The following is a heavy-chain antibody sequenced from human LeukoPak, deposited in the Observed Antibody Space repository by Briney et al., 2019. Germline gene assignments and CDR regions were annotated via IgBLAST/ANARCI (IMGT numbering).Heavy chain of an antibody. CDR2: INHSGST. J-gene: IGHJ6*02. D-gene: IGHD6-13*01. V-gene: IGHV4-34*01. CDR1: GGSFSGYY. Sequence: SETLSPTCAVYGGSFSGYYWSWIRQPPGKGLEWIGEINHSGSTNYNPSLKSRVTISVDTSKNQFSLKLSSVTAADTAVYYCARDPQTPPLHIAAAGTFYYYYYGMDVWGQGTTVTVSS. CDR3: ARDPQTPPLHIAAAGTFYYYYYGMDV.